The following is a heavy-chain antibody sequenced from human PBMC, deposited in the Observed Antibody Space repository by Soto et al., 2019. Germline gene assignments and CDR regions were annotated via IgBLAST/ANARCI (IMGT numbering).Heavy chain of an antibody. CDR1: GGSISSGGYY. V-gene: IGHV4-61*08. CDR2: IYYSGST. CDR3: ARERWELLRMTGPAAFDI. D-gene: IGHD1-26*01. Sequence: SETLSLTCTVSGGSISSGGYYWSWIRQPPGKGLEWIGYIYYSGSTNYNPSLKSRVTISVDTSKNQFSLKLSSVTAADTAVYYCARERWELLRMTGPAAFDIWGQGTMVTRLL. J-gene: IGHJ3*02.